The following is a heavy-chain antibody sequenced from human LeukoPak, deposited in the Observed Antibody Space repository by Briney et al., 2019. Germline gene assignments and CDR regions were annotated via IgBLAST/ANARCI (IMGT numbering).Heavy chain of an antibody. J-gene: IGHJ4*02. CDR3: ARDASRGFDT. CDR2: IKDDGRQK. D-gene: IGHD5-24*01. V-gene: IGHV3-7*01. CDR1: GFTFSRYW. Sequence: GGSLRLSYAPSGFTFSRYWMTWVRQPPGKGLEWVASIKDDGRQKYYLDSVKGRFSVSRDNAKNSVYLQMDSLRAEDTALYYRARDASRGFDTWGQGTLVTVSS.